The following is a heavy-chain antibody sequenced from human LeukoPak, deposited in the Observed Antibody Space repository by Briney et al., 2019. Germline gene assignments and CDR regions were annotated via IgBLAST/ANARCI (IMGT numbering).Heavy chain of an antibody. Sequence: GGSLRLSCAASGFTFSSYAMSWVRQAPGKGLEWVTGISRSGGSTNYADSVKGRFTISRDNSKSTLYLQMNSLRAEDTAVYYCARGSYYGYYYFDYWGQGTLVTVSS. CDR3: ARGSYYGYYYFDY. CDR2: ISRSGGST. D-gene: IGHD1-26*01. CDR1: GFTFSSYA. J-gene: IGHJ4*02. V-gene: IGHV3-23*01.